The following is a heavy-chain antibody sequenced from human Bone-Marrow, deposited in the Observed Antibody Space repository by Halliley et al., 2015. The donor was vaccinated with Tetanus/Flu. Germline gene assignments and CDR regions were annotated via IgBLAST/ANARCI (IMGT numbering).Heavy chain of an antibody. CDR2: ISSNSRYI. J-gene: IGHJ4*02. V-gene: IGHV3-21*01. D-gene: IGHD5-18*01. CDR3: ATLGAGVTAALYYSDF. CDR1: GVSFSNSG. Sequence: SGVSFSNSGMSWVRQAPGKGLEWVSCISSNSRYIYYADSVRGRFTISRDNAKNSLFLQMNSLTTEDTAVYYCATLGAGVTAALYYSDFWGQGTLVTVSS.